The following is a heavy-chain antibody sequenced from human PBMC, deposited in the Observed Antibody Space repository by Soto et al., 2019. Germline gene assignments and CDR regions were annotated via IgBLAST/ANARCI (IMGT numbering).Heavy chain of an antibody. CDR2: ISGSGGST. CDR3: AKSGHGELSPGY. D-gene: IGHD1-26*01. J-gene: IGHJ4*02. Sequence: GGSLSLSCAASGFPFSSYAMSWVRQAPGKGLEWVSAISGSGGSTYYADSVKGRFTISRDNSKNTLYLQMNSLRAEDTAVYYCAKSGHGELSPGYWGQGTLVTVSS. CDR1: GFPFSSYA. V-gene: IGHV3-23*01.